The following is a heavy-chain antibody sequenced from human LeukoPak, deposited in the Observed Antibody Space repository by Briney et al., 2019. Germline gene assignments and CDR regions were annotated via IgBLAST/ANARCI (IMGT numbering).Heavy chain of an antibody. Sequence: PGGSLRLSCAASGFTVSSNYMSWVRQAPGKGLEWVSVIYSGGSTYYADSVKGRFTISRDNSKKTLYLQMNSLRAEDTAVYYCARPTYYYDSSGTWAFDYWGQGTLVTVSS. V-gene: IGHV3-66*04. CDR3: ARPTYYYDSSGTWAFDY. J-gene: IGHJ4*02. CDR1: GFTVSSNY. CDR2: IYSGGST. D-gene: IGHD3-22*01.